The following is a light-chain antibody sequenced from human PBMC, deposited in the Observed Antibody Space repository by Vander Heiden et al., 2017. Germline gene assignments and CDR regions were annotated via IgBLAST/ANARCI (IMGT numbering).Light chain of an antibody. CDR3: AAWDDSLSGLWV. Sequence: ISCSGSSSNIGSNYVYWYQQLPGTAPKLLIYRNNQRPSGVPDRFSGSKSGTSASLAISGLRSEDEADYYCAAWDDSLSGLWVFGGGTKLTVL. CDR1: SSNIGSNY. V-gene: IGLV1-47*01. CDR2: RNN. J-gene: IGLJ3*02.